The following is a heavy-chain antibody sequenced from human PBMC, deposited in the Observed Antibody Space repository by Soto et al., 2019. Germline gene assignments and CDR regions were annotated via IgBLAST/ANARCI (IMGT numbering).Heavy chain of an antibody. CDR2: IFHDGTA. J-gene: IGHJ4*02. CDR3: ARLVHDTRLNYMCFDF. D-gene: IGHD6-6*01. Sequence: SETLSLTCAVSGVSLTSGNWWTWVRQSPQRGLEYIGEIFHDGTANYYPSFERRVAMSVDTSRNQFSLKLTSVTAADTAVYFCARLVHDTRLNYMCFDFWGPGTLVTVSS. V-gene: IGHV4-4*02. CDR1: GVSLTSGNW.